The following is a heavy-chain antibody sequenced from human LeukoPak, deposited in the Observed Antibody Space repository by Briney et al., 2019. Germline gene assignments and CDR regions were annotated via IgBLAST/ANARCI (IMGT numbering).Heavy chain of an antibody. V-gene: IGHV4-59*01. CDR3: ARCPRSYYDSSGYYLGARPTAWDDAFDI. J-gene: IGHJ3*02. Sequence: SETLSLTCTVSGGSISSYYWSWIRQPPGKGLEWIGYIYYSGSTNYNPSLKSRVTISVDTSKNQFSLKLSSVTAAGTAVYYCARCPRSYYDSSGYYLGARPTAWDDAFDIWGQGTMVTVSS. CDR1: GGSISSYY. D-gene: IGHD3-22*01. CDR2: IYYSGST.